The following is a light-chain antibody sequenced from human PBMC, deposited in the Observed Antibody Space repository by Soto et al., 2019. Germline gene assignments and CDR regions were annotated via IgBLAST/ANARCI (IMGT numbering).Light chain of an antibody. CDR2: DAS. CDR1: QSVRNY. CDR3: QQLNNWPIT. V-gene: IGKV3-11*01. Sequence: EIVLTQSPATLSLSPGERVTLSCRASQSVRNYLAWYQQKPGQAPRFLIYDASNRATGIPARFSGSGSGTDFTLTISSLEPEYFAVYYCQQLNNWPITFGQGTRLEIK. J-gene: IGKJ5*01.